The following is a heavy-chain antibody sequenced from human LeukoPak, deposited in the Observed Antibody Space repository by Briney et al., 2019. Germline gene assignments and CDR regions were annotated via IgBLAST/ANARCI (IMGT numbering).Heavy chain of an antibody. J-gene: IGHJ4*02. CDR3: ANLRFGYCSGGSCYGGKNY. V-gene: IGHV3-23*01. CDR1: GFTFSSCA. Sequence: GGSLRLSCAASGFTFSSCAMSWVRQAPGKGLEWVSAISGSGGSTYYADSVKGRFTISRDNSKNTLYLQMNSLRAEDTAVYYCANLRFGYCSGGSCYGGKNYWGQGTLVTVSS. D-gene: IGHD2-15*01. CDR2: ISGSGGST.